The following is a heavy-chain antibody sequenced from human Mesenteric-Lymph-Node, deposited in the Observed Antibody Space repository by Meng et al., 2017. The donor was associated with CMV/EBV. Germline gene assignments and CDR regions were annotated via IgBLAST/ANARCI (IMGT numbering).Heavy chain of an antibody. CDR1: GFILDYYG. J-gene: IGHJ2*01. CDR2: INWNGATT. D-gene: IGHD2-2*01. CDR3: ARGGCSSTSCYAYWYFDL. V-gene: IGHV3-20*04. Sequence: GGSLRLSCAASGFILDYYGMSWVRQAPGKGLEWVSGINWNGATTRYGDSGKGRFTISRDNAKNSLYLQMNSLRAEDTALYYCARGGCSSTSCYAYWYFDLWGRGTLVTVSS.